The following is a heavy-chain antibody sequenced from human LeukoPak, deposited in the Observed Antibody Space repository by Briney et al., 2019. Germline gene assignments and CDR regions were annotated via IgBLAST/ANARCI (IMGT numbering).Heavy chain of an antibody. V-gene: IGHV3-9*01. Sequence: GRSLRLPCAASGFTFDDYAMHWVRQVPGKGLEWVSGISWNSGSMDYADSVKGRFTISRDNAKNSLYLQMNSLRVEDTALYYCAKGDGSGTYYLSYFDYWGQGTLVTVSS. CDR1: GFTFDDYA. D-gene: IGHD3-10*01. J-gene: IGHJ4*02. CDR2: ISWNSGSM. CDR3: AKGDGSGTYYLSYFDY.